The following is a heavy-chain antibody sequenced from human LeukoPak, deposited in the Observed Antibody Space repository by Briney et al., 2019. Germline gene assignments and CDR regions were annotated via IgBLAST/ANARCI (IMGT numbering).Heavy chain of an antibody. CDR2: INHRGST. D-gene: IGHD2-15*01. Sequence: PSETLSLTCAVYGGSFSGYYWSWIRQPPGKGLEWIGEINHRGSTNYNPSLKSRVTISVDTSKNQFSLKLSSVTAADTAVYYCARGIRCSGGSCYPYYYYYYGMDVWGQGTTVTVSS. V-gene: IGHV4-34*01. CDR3: ARGIRCSGGSCYPYYYYYYGMDV. J-gene: IGHJ6*02. CDR1: GGSFSGYY.